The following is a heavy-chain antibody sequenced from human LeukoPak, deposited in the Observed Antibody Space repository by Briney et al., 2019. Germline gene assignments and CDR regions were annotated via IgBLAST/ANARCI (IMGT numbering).Heavy chain of an antibody. J-gene: IGHJ3*02. CDR3: ANLRGIEPLDAFDI. CDR2: INTDGSTT. CDR1: GFTFSSYW. V-gene: IGHV3-74*01. D-gene: IGHD1-14*01. Sequence: GGSLRLSCAASGFTFSSYWMHWVRQAPGKGLVWVSRINTDGSTTSYADSVKGRFTISRDNTKNTLYLQMNSLRAEDTAVYYCANLRGIEPLDAFDIWGQGTMVTVSS.